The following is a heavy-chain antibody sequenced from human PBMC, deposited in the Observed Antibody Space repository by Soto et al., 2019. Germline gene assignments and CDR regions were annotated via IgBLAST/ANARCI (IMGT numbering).Heavy chain of an antibody. CDR2: ISSTGGST. CDR1: GFTFTNYA. D-gene: IGHD2-2*01. Sequence: PGGSLRLSCSASGFTFTNYAIHWIRQAPGKGLEYVSAISSTGGSTYYADSVKGRFTISRDNSKNTVYLQMSSLRSEDSAVYYCLARYCSSTTCYQLDYWGQGTLVTVSS. J-gene: IGHJ4*02. CDR3: LARYCSSTTCYQLDY. V-gene: IGHV3-64D*06.